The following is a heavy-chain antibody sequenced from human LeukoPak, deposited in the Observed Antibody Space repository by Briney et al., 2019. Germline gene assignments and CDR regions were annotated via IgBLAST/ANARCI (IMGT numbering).Heavy chain of an antibody. Sequence: PSETLSLTCVVYGGSFSGYYWSWIRQPPGKGLEWIGEINHSGSTNYNPSLKSRVTISVDTSKNQFSLKLSSVTAADTAVYYCAVTISSGWSFDYWGQGTLVTVSS. CDR1: GGSFSGYY. CDR3: AVTISSGWSFDY. J-gene: IGHJ4*02. CDR2: INHSGST. V-gene: IGHV4-34*01. D-gene: IGHD6-19*01.